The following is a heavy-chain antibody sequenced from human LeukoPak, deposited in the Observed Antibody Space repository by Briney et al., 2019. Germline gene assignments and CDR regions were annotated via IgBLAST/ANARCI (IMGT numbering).Heavy chain of an antibody. J-gene: IGHJ6*02. V-gene: IGHV3-21*01. Sequence: GGSLRLSCAASGFIFSSYRMNWVRRAPGKGLEWVSSISRGSYIYYADSVKDRFTISRDNAKNSLYLQMNSLRAEDTAVYYCARDGGGSGRNYYYGLDVWGQGTTVTVSS. CDR3: ARDGGGSGRNYYYGLDV. D-gene: IGHD3-10*01. CDR2: ISRGSYI. CDR1: GFIFSSYR.